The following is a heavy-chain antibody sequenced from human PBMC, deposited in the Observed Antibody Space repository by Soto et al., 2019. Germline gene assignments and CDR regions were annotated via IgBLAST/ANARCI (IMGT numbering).Heavy chain of an antibody. V-gene: IGHV1-69*01. J-gene: IGHJ6*02. Sequence: QVQLVQSGAEVKKPGSSVKVSCKASGGTFSSYAISWVRQAPGQGLEWMGGIIPIFGTANYAQKFQGRVTITADESTSTAYMELSSLRSEDTAVSYCASGTYYYDSSVYAIAGYYYYGMDVWGQGTTVTVSS. D-gene: IGHD3-22*01. CDR1: GGTFSSYA. CDR2: IIPIFGTA. CDR3: ASGTYYYDSSVYAIAGYYYYGMDV.